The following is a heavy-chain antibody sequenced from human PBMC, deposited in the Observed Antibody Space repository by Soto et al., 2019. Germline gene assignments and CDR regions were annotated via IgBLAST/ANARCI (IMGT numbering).Heavy chain of an antibody. J-gene: IGHJ6*02. CDR3: AKERVPAAISYYYYGMDV. V-gene: IGHV3-23*01. CDR1: GFAFSSYA. Sequence: PGGSLRLSCAASGFAFSSYAMSWVRQAPGKGLEWVSVISGSGGSTYYADSVKGRFTVSRDNSKNTLYLQVNSLRAEDTAVYYCAKERVPAAISYYYYGMDVWGQGTTVTVSS. D-gene: IGHD2-2*01. CDR2: ISGSGGST.